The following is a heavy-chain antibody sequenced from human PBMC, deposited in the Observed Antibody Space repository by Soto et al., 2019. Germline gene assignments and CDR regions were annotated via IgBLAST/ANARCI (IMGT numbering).Heavy chain of an antibody. CDR3: ARDRGGYAQGGMDV. Sequence: GGSLRLSCAASGFTFSHYATSWVRQGPGKGLEWVSLISASGDSTYYADSVKGRFTISRDNSKNTLYLQMNSLRAEDTAVYYCARDRGGYAQGGMDVWGQGTTVTVSS. V-gene: IGHV3-23*01. J-gene: IGHJ6*02. D-gene: IGHD2-2*01. CDR2: ISASGDST. CDR1: GFTFSHYA.